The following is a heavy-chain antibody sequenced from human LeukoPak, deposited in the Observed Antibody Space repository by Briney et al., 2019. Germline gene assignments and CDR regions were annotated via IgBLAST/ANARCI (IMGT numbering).Heavy chain of an antibody. CDR1: GHTFTSYG. D-gene: IGHD6-13*01. Sequence: ASVKVSCKASGHTFTSYGISWVRQAPGQGLEWMGWISAYNGNTNYAQKLQGRVTMTTDTSTSTAYMELRSLRSDDTAVYYCARVAAGIGFFQHWGQGTLVTVSS. CDR3: ARVAAGIGFFQH. J-gene: IGHJ1*01. V-gene: IGHV1-18*01. CDR2: ISAYNGNT.